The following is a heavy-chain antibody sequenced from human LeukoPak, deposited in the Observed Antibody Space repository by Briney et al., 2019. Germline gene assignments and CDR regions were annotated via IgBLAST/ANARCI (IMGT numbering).Heavy chain of an antibody. CDR1: GGTFSSYA. CDR2: IIPIFGTA. J-gene: IGHJ4*02. CDR3: ASGYSSSWYMG. V-gene: IGHV1-69*05. Sequence: GASVKVSCKASGGTFSSYAISWVRQAPGQGLEWMGGIIPIFGTANYAQKFQGRVTTTTDESTSTAYMELSSLRSEDTAVYYCASGYSSSWYMGWGQGTLDTVSS. D-gene: IGHD6-13*01.